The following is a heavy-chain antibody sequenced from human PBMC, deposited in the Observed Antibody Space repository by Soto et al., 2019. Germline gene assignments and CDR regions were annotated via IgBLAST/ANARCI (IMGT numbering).Heavy chain of an antibody. CDR1: GFTVSSNY. Sequence: GGSLRLSCAASGFTVSSNYMSWVRQAPGKVLEWVSVIYSGGSTYYADSVKGRFSISRHNSKNTLYLQMNSLRAEDTAVYYCARGVAARRGSFDYWGQGTLVTVSS. J-gene: IGHJ4*02. CDR2: IYSGGST. CDR3: ARGVAARRGSFDY. V-gene: IGHV3-53*04. D-gene: IGHD6-6*01.